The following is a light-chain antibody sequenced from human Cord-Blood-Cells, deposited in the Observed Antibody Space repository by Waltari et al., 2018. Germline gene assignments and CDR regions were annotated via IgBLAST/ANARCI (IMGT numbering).Light chain of an antibody. CDR3: QSADSSGTYWV. Sequence: SYELTQSPSVSVSPGQTARITCSGDALPKQYAYWYQQKPGQAPVLVIYKDSERTSGIPERFSGSSSGTTVTLTISGVQAEDEADYYCQSADSSGTYWVFGGGTKLTVL. CDR2: KDS. J-gene: IGLJ3*02. V-gene: IGLV3-25*03. CDR1: ALPKQY.